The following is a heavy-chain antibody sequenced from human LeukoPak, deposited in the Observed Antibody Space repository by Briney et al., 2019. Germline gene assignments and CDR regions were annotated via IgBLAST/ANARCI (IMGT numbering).Heavy chain of an antibody. J-gene: IGHJ4*02. CDR2: IYSNNT. V-gene: IGHV3-53*01. CDR3: ARRAGAYSHPYDY. D-gene: IGHD4/OR15-4a*01. Sequence: GGSLRLSCTVSGFTVSSNSMSWVRQAPGKGLECVSFIYSNNTHYSDSVKGRFTISRDNYKKTLYLQMNSLRAEDTAVYYCARRAGAYSHPYDYWGQGNLVTVSS. CDR1: GFTVSSNS.